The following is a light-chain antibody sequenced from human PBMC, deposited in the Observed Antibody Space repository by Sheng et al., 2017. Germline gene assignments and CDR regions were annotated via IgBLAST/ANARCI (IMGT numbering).Light chain of an antibody. CDR1: QSISNY. CDR2: AAS. Sequence: DIQMTQSPSSLSASVGDRVTITCRASQSISNYLNWYQQKPGKAPKFLIYAASSLQSGVPSRFSGRGSGTNFTLTISSLEPEDFAVYYCQQRSNWPLITFGQGTRLEIK. J-gene: IGKJ5*01. CDR3: QQRSNWPLIT. V-gene: IGKV1-39*01.